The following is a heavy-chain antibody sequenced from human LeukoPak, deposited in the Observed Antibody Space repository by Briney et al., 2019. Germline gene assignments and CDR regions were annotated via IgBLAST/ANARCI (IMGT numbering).Heavy chain of an antibody. CDR2: ISYSGST. CDR3: ARGSRLDYGGIGEFHY. CDR1: GGSISSHY. Sequence: SETLSLTCTVSGGSISSHYWSWIRQPPGKGLEWIGYISYSGSTNFNTSLKSRVNISLDTSKNQFSLKLNSMTPADTAVYYCARGSRLDYGGIGEFHYWGQGTLVTVSS. J-gene: IGHJ4*02. V-gene: IGHV4-59*11. D-gene: IGHD4-23*01.